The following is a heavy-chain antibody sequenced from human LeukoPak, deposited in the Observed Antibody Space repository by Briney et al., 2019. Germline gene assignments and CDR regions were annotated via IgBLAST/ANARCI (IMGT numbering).Heavy chain of an antibody. J-gene: IGHJ4*02. CDR2: IYPEWSHT. Sequence: GESLKIYFQGSGYSFTSYWLGWVRQMPGKGLEWMGIIYPEWSHTRYSPSYQAQLPISSDKSISTAYLQWRSLNASDTPMYFCARGIAVAGTLMSFDYWGQGTLVTVSS. D-gene: IGHD6-19*01. CDR1: GYSFTSYW. CDR3: ARGIAVAGTLMSFDY. V-gene: IGHV5-51*01.